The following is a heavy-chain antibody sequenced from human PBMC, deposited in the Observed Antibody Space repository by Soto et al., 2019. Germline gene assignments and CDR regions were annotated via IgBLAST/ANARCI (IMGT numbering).Heavy chain of an antibody. CDR3: ARLADYYDSSGYPYYFDY. V-gene: IGHV4-39*01. D-gene: IGHD3-22*01. J-gene: IGHJ4*02. Sequence: PSETLSLTCTVSGGSISSSIYYWGWIRQPPGKGLEWIGSIYYSGSTYYNPSLKSRVTISVDTSKNQFSLKLSSVTAADTAVYYCARLADYYDSSGYPYYFDYWGQGTLVTVSS. CDR1: GGSISSSIYY. CDR2: IYYSGST.